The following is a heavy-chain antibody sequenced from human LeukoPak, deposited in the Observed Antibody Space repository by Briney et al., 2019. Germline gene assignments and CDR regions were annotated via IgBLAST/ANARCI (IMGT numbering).Heavy chain of an antibody. V-gene: IGHV3-30-3*01. Sequence: GGSLRLSCAASGFTFSSYATHWVRQAPGKGLEWVAVISYDGSNKYYADSVKGRFTISRDDSKNTLYLQMNSLRAEDTAVYYCARLSRLGYCSSTSCQLGGTSDYWGQGTLVTVSS. CDR2: ISYDGSNK. J-gene: IGHJ4*02. D-gene: IGHD2-2*01. CDR3: ARLSRLGYCSSTSCQLGGTSDY. CDR1: GFTFSSYA.